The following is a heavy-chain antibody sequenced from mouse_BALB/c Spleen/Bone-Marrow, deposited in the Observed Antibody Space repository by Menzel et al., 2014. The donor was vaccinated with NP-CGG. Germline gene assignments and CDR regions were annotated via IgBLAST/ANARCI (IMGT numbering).Heavy chain of an antibody. V-gene: IGHV14-3*02. CDR3: ARSRDYGSSYYAMYY. CDR2: IDPANGNT. D-gene: IGHD1-1*01. J-gene: IGHJ4*01. Sequence: VQLQQPGAELVKPGASVKLSCTASGFNIKDTYMHWVKQRPEQGLEWIGRIDPANGNTKYDPKFQGKATITADTSSNTAYLQLSSLTSEDTAVYYCARSRDYGSSYYAMYYRRQGPPVTASS. CDR1: GFNIKDTY.